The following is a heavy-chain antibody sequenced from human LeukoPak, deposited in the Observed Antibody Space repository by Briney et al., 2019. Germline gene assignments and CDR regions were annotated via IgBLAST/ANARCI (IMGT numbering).Heavy chain of an antibody. V-gene: IGHV4-59*01. Sequence: PSETLCLTCTASGGSISSYYWSWIRQPPGKGLEWIGYIYYSGSTNYNPSLKSRLPISVDASKDQCSLKLSSVSAADTAVYYCASLGSLDYFDYWGQGTLVTVSS. CDR3: ASLGSLDYFDY. D-gene: IGHD3-10*01. CDR2: IYYSGST. CDR1: GGSISSYY. J-gene: IGHJ4*02.